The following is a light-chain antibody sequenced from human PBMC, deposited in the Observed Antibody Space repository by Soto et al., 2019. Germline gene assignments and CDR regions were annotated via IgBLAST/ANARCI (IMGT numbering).Light chain of an antibody. Sequence: EIVMTQSPAILSVSPGERATLSCRASQSVGSNLAWYQLKPGQAPRLLIYGASTWATGIPARFSGSGSGTDFTLTISSLQSEDFAIYFCQQYNNWPPDRTFGQGTKVEIK. CDR3: QQYNNWPPDRT. V-gene: IGKV3-15*01. CDR1: QSVGSN. CDR2: GAS. J-gene: IGKJ1*01.